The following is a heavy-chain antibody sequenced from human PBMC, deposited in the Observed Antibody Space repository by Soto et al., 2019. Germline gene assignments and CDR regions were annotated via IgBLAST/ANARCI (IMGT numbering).Heavy chain of an antibody. J-gene: IGHJ4*02. D-gene: IGHD1-26*01. CDR2: IFYNGTA. CDR1: GGSVSSGSFH. V-gene: IGHV4-61*01. Sequence: WETLSLTCSVSGGSVSSGSFHWSWIRQPPGKGLQFIGSIFYNGTANYSPSLKNRVSISIDTSQSQFFLQLISVAAADTAVYYCARVLYATWSSFDYWGQGTLVTVSS. CDR3: ARVLYATWSSFDY.